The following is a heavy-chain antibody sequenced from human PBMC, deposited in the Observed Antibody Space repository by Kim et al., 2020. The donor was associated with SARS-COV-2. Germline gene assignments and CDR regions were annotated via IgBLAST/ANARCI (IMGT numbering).Heavy chain of an antibody. Sequence: GGSLRLSCAASGFTFSSYSMNWVRQAPGKGLEWVSSISSSSSYIYYADSVKGRFTISRDNAKNSLYLQMNSLRAEDTAVYYCAREGYDFWIDRNFDYWGQGTLVTVSS. CDR1: GFTFSSYS. V-gene: IGHV3-21*01. D-gene: IGHD3-3*01. CDR3: AREGYDFWIDRNFDY. J-gene: IGHJ4*02. CDR2: ISSSSSYI.